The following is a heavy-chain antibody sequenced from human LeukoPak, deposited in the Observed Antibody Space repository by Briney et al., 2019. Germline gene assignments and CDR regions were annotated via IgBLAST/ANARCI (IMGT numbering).Heavy chain of an antibody. Sequence: GGSLRLSCAASGFTFDDYAMHWVRQAPGKGLEWVPLISWDGGSTYYADSVKGRFTISRDNSKNSLYLQMNSLRAEDTALYYCAKGLGYCSSTSCYAGGAFDYWGQGTLVTVSS. CDR1: GFTFDDYA. CDR2: ISWDGGST. J-gene: IGHJ4*02. V-gene: IGHV3-43D*04. D-gene: IGHD2-2*01. CDR3: AKGLGYCSSTSCYAGGAFDY.